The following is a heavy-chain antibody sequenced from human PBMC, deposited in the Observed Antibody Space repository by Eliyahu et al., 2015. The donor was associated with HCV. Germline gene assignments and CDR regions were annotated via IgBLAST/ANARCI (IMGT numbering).Heavy chain of an antibody. J-gene: IGHJ5*02. CDR1: GGSIPTYY. D-gene: IGHD6-19*01. CDR3: SSGGGGIAVAGTGGWFDP. CDR2: IHYNGST. V-gene: IGHV4-59*01. Sequence: QVQLQESGPGLVKPSETXSLICTVSGGSIPTYYWSWIXRAPGEGPEWIGFIHYNGSTNYNPSLKSRVTMSVDTSKNQFSLKLNSVTAADTAVYYCSSGGGGIAVAGTGGWFDPWGQGTLVTVSS.